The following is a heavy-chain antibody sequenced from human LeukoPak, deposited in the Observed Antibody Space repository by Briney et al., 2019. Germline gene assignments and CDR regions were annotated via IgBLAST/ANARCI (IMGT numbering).Heavy chain of an antibody. CDR2: ITSGGDYI. CDR3: ARGHYDVLAASYKWTPDY. V-gene: IGHV3-21*01. D-gene: IGHD3-9*01. Sequence: GGSLRLSCAASGFTFNTFNMNWVRQAPGKGLEWVSSITSGGDYIYYADSVKGRFTTSRDNAKNSLSLQLNSLRVEDTAVYYCARGHYDVLAASYKWTPDYWGQGPLVNVSS. CDR1: GFTFNTFN. J-gene: IGHJ4*02.